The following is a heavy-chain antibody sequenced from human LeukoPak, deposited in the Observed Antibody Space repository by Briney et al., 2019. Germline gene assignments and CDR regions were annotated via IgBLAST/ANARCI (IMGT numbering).Heavy chain of an antibody. D-gene: IGHD3-22*01. CDR3: ARGSTYYDSSGQVLFDY. J-gene: IGHJ4*02. CDR1: GGSIRSSYYY. V-gene: IGHV4-39*01. CDR2: IYDSGST. Sequence: PSETLSLTCTVSGGSIRSSYYYWGWIRQPPGKGLEWIGSIYDSGSTYYNPSLKSRVTISVDTSKNQFSLKLNSVTAADTAVYYCARGSTYYDSSGQVLFDYWGQGTLVTVSS.